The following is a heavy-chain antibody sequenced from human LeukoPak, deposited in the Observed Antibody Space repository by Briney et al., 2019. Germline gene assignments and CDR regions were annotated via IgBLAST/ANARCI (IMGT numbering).Heavy chain of an antibody. CDR1: GYTLTELS. D-gene: IGHD6-13*01. V-gene: IGHV1-24*01. Sequence: GASVKVSCKVSGYTLTELSMHWVRQAPGKGLEWMGGFDPEDGETIYAQKFQGRVTMTEDTSTDTAYMELSSLRSEDTAVYYCARAHADGYSSSSEGDYWGQGTLVTVSS. CDR2: FDPEDGET. CDR3: ARAHADGYSSSSEGDY. J-gene: IGHJ4*02.